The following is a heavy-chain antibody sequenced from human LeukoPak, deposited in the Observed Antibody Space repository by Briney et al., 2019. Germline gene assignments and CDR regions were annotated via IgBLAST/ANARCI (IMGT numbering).Heavy chain of an antibody. V-gene: IGHV3-7*01. CDR3: ATESTIAAAGPGGY. CDR1: GSTFSSYW. CDR2: IKQDGSEK. J-gene: IGHJ4*02. Sequence: PGGSLRLSCAASGSTFSSYWMSWVRQAPGKGLEWVANIKQDGSEKYYVDSVKGRFTISRDNAKNSLYLQMNSLRAEDTAVYYCATESTIAAAGPGGYWGQGTLVTVSS. D-gene: IGHD6-13*01.